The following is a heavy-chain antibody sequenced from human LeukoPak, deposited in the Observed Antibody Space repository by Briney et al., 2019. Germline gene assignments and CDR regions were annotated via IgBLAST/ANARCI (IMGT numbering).Heavy chain of an antibody. V-gene: IGHV3-15*01. CDR2: IKSKPDGGTT. J-gene: IGHJ4*02. CDR1: GFTFSNAW. D-gene: IGHD1-1*01. CDR3: TWNDYGDY. Sequence: GSLRLSCAASGFTFSNAWMSWVRPAPGKGLEWVGRIKSKPDGGTTGYAAPVKGRFSISRDDSKNTLYLQMNSLRTEDTAVYYCTWNDYGDYWGQGTLVTVSS.